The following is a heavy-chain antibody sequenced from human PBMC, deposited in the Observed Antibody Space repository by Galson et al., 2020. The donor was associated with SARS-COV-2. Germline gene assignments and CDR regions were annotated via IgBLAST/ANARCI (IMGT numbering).Heavy chain of an antibody. CDR1: GYKISSYW. CDR2: IDPSDSHT. V-gene: IGHV5-10-1*01. CDR3: ARHADRTVAAANDF. J-gene: IGHJ4*02. Sequence: KIGESLKISCQGSGYKISSYWISWVRQMPGKGLEWLARIDPSDSHTNYSPSFEGHVSISVDKSIDTAYLQWSSLKPSDTAIYYCARHADRTVAAANDFWGQGTLVIVSS. D-gene: IGHD6-13*01.